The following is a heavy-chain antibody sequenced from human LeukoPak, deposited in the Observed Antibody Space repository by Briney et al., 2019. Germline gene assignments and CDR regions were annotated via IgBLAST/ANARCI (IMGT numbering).Heavy chain of an antibody. CDR3: ATPSGYSSRGAFDP. D-gene: IGHD6-13*01. CDR2: ISGGGGST. J-gene: IGHJ5*02. Sequence: PGGSLRLFCAASGFTFSSYAMSWVRQAPGRGLEWVSAISGGGGSTYYADSVKGRFSISRENSKNTLYLQMNSLRAEDTAVYYCATPSGYSSRGAFDPWGQGTLVTVSS. CDR1: GFTFSSYA. V-gene: IGHV3-23*01.